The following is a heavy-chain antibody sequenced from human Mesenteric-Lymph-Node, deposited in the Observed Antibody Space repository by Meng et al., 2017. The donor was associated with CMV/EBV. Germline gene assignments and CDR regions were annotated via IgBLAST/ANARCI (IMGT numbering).Heavy chain of an antibody. V-gene: IGHV3-74*01. CDR1: GFTFSSYW. Sequence: GGSLRLSCAASGFTFSSYWMHWVRQAPGKGLVWVSRINSDGSSTSYADSVKGRFTIPRDNAKNTLYLQMNSLRAEDTAVYYCWSSGCSSTSCYGRGGNYWGQGTLVTVSS. CDR3: WSSGCSSTSCYGRGGNY. J-gene: IGHJ4*02. D-gene: IGHD2-2*01. CDR2: INSDGSST.